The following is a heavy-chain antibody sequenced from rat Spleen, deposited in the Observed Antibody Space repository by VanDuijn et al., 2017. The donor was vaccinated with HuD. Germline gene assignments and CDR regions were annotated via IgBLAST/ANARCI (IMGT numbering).Heavy chain of an antibody. D-gene: IGHD1-11*01. V-gene: IGHV5-29*01. CDR3: ETRWNYGGSPYYFDY. CDR1: GFSFSDYY. Sequence: EVQLVESDGGLTQPGRSLKLSCAASGFSFSDYYMAWVRQAPTKGLEWVATINYDGISTFYRDSVKARFTISRDNVKSTLYLQMDGLRSEDTATYYCETRWNYGGSPYYFDYWGQGVMVTVSS. CDR2: INYDGIST. J-gene: IGHJ2*01.